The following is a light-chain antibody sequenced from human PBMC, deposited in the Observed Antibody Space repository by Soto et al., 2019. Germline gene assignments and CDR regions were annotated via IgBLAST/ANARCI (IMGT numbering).Light chain of an antibody. CDR3: QQYWSTPLT. J-gene: IGKJ4*01. CDR1: QSVLPSSTNKNY. Sequence: DIVMTQSPDSLAVSLGERATINCKSTQSVLPSSTNKNYLAWYQQKPGQPPKLLIYWASTRESGVPDRFSGSGSGTDFILTISSLQAEDVAVYYCQQYWSTPLTFGGGTKVEIK. V-gene: IGKV4-1*01. CDR2: WAS.